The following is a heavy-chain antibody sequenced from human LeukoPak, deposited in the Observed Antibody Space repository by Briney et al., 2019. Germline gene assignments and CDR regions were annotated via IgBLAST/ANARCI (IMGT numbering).Heavy chain of an antibody. D-gene: IGHD4-17*01. CDR2: IYIGGST. Sequence: PSETLSLTCNVSGDFITSGTYYWNWIRQPAGKGLEWIGRIYIGGSTNYNPSLKSRVTISLDTSQNQFSLKLTSVTAADTAVYYCASHYGDSYFGFWGQGTLVTVSS. J-gene: IGHJ4*02. V-gene: IGHV4-61*02. CDR1: GDFITSGTYY. CDR3: ASHYGDSYFGF.